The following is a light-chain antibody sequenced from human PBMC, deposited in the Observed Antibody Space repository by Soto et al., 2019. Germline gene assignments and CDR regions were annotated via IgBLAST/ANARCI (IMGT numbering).Light chain of an antibody. CDR2: KAS. CDR1: QSISTW. V-gene: IGKV1-5*03. Sequence: DIQMTQSPSTLSASVGDRVTITCRASQSISTWLAWYQQKPGKAPKLLIYKASSLGGGVPSRFSGSGSGTEFNFTISSLQPDDFATYYCQQYNTYPLTFGGGTTVEIK. J-gene: IGKJ4*01. CDR3: QQYNTYPLT.